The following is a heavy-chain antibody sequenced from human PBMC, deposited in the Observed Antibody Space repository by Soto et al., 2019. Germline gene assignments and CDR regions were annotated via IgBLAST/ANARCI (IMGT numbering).Heavy chain of an antibody. CDR2: INPSGGST. D-gene: IGHD2-2*01. V-gene: IGHV1-46*01. Sequence: ASVKVSCKASGYTFTSYYMHWVRQAPGQGLEWMGIINPSGGSTSYAQKFQGRVTMTRDTSTSTVYMELSSLRSEDTAVYYCALTGYCSSTSCSYYYYYGMDVWGQGTTVTVSS. CDR3: ALTGYCSSTSCSYYYYYGMDV. CDR1: GYTFTSYY. J-gene: IGHJ6*02.